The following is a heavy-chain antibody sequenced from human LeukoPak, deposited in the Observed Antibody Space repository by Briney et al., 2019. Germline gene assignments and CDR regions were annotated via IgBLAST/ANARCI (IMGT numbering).Heavy chain of an antibody. V-gene: IGHV3-23*01. CDR3: ARGRYCSGGSCYSHYYGMDV. CDR2: ISVSGTGT. Sequence: GGSLRLSCGASGFTFSSNAMSWVRQAPGKGLEWVSAISVSGTGTYYADSVKGRFTISRDNAKNSLYLQMNSLRAEDTAVYYCARGRYCSGGSCYSHYYGMDVWGQGTTVTVSS. D-gene: IGHD2-15*01. CDR1: GFTFSSNA. J-gene: IGHJ6*02.